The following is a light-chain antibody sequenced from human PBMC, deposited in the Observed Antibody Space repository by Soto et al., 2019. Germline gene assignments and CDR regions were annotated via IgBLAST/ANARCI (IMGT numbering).Light chain of an antibody. CDR1: SNDVGFSKF. J-gene: IGLJ2*01. V-gene: IGLV2-23*01. CDR2: EGT. Sequence: QSALTQPASVSASPGQSITISCTATSNDVGFSKFVSWYQQQPGKSPQVLVYEGTKRPSGVSLRFSGSHSVNAASLTISDFHIEDGAEYFCRSYATSGVVFGGGTKLTVL. CDR3: RSYATSGVV.